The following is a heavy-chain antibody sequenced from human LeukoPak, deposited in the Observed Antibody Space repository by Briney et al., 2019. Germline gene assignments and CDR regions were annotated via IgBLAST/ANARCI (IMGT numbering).Heavy chain of an antibody. J-gene: IGHJ4*02. CDR2: ISHTEGT. D-gene: IGHD3-9*01. V-gene: IGHV4-34*01. CDR3: ARIRCGHSGSVCYNH. CDR1: GGSFSGYY. Sequence: SETLSLTCAVYGGSFSGYYWSWIRQSPGKGLEWIGEISHTEGTRYNPSLESRVTMSVGTSENQLSLKLIFVTAADTAVYYCARIRCGHSGSVCYNHWGLGTLVTVSS.